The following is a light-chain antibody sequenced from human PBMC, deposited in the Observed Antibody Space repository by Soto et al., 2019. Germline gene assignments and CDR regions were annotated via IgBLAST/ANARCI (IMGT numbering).Light chain of an antibody. J-gene: IGKJ1*01. CDR2: HAS. V-gene: IGKV1-5*01. CDR3: HRYMSYK. CDR1: QSISYC. Sequence: DIQMTHSPSTLPASVWYIVTITCRASQSISYCLAVYHHKPRPAPKLLIYHASTWESGVPSRFSGSGSGTEFTLTILGLQPDDFENYYSHRYMSYKFGQGTKVDIK.